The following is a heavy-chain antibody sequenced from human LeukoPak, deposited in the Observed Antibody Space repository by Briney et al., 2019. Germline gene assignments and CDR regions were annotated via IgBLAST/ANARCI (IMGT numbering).Heavy chain of an antibody. CDR2: INHSGST. Sequence: PSETLSLTCTVSGGSIRNYYWSWIRQPPGKGLEWIGEINHSGSTNYNPSLKSRVTISIDTSKSQFSLKLSSVTAADTAVYYCAREAGANWGQGTLVTVSS. J-gene: IGHJ4*02. CDR1: GGSIRNYY. D-gene: IGHD3-10*01. CDR3: AREAGAN. V-gene: IGHV4-34*01.